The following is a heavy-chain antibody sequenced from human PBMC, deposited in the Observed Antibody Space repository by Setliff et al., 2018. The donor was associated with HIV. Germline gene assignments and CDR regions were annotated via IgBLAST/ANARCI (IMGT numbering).Heavy chain of an antibody. Sequence: PSETLSLTCTVSGGSISNDYWHWIRQSPGRGLEWIGYIYYTGSTNYNPSLKSRVAMSVDSSNHQFSLKLSSLTAADTAVYYCARNPQPTGTPDYYYYYYMDVWGKGTTVTVSS. CDR1: GGSISNDY. CDR3: ARNPQPTGTPDYYYYYYMDV. D-gene: IGHD1-1*01. J-gene: IGHJ6*03. V-gene: IGHV4-59*08. CDR2: IYYTGST.